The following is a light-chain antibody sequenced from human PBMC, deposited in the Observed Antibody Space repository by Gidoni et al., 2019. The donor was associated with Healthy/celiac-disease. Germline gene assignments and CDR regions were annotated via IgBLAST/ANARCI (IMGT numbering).Light chain of an antibody. Sequence: EIVLTQSPGTLSLSPGERATLPCRASQSVSSSYLAWYQQKPGQAPRLLIYGESSRATGIPDRFSGSGSGTDFTLTISRLEPEDFAVYYCQQYGSSPPTWTFGQGTKVEIK. CDR3: QQYGSSPPTWT. CDR2: GES. CDR1: QSVSSSY. V-gene: IGKV3-20*01. J-gene: IGKJ1*01.